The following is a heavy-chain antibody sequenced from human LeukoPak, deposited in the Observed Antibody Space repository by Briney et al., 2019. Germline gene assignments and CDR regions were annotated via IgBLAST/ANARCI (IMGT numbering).Heavy chain of an antibody. CDR1: GFTFSGYS. CDR3: ARRWYFDL. CDR2: ITSSSSYI. Sequence: GGSLRLSCAASGFTFSGYSMNWVRQAPGKGLEWVSSITSSSSYIYYADSVKGRFTISRDNSKSTLYLQMNSLRTEDTAVYYCARRWYFDLWGRGTLVTVSS. V-gene: IGHV3-21*01. J-gene: IGHJ2*01.